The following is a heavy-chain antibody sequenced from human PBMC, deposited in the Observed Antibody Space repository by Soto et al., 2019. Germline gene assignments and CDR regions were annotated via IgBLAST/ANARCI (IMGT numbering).Heavy chain of an antibody. CDR2: INSDGSST. CDR3: AREDYYFDY. CDR1: GFTFSSYW. J-gene: IGHJ4*02. V-gene: IGHV3-74*01. Sequence: GGSLRLSCAASGFTFSSYWMHWVRQAPGKGVVWVSRINSDGSSTRYADSVKGRFTISRDNAKNTLDLQMNSLRAEDTAVYYCAREDYYFDYWGQGTLVTVSS.